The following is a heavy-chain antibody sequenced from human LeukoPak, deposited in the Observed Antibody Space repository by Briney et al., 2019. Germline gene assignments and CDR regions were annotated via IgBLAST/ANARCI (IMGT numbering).Heavy chain of an antibody. CDR1: GFTVSSNY. CDR3: ARGSMVRGVILDY. V-gene: IGHV3-53*01. CDR2: FYSGVST. J-gene: IGHJ4*02. D-gene: IGHD3-10*01. Sequence: RSLRLYCAASGFTVSSNYMSWVRKVLGKGLNLIKVFYSGVSTYLADSVKGLFTISSDNSKNTLYLQMNSLRAEDTAVYYCARGSMVRGVILDYWGQGSLVTVSS.